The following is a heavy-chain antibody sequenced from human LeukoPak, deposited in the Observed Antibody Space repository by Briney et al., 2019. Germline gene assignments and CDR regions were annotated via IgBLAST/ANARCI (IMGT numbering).Heavy chain of an antibody. CDR2: IYYSGST. CDR3: ARAQPYYYGSSPPLDY. J-gene: IGHJ4*02. V-gene: IGHV4-59*01. CDR1: GGSISSYY. Sequence: SETLSLTCTVSGGSISSYYWNWIRQPPGKGLEWIGYIYYSGSTNYNPSLKSRVTISVDTSKNQFSLKLSSVTAADTAVYYCARAQPYYYGSSPPLDYWGQGTLVTVSS. D-gene: IGHD3-22*01.